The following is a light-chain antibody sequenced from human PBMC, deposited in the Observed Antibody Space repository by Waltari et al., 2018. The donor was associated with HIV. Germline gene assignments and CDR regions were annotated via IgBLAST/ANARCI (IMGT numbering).Light chain of an antibody. CDR3: QRYNNLPPMCT. CDR2: AAS. V-gene: IGKV3-15*01. J-gene: IGKJ2*02. CDR1: QSVGSH. Sequence: EIVLTQSPATPSVSPGTRVTPSCRASQSVGSHLAWYQQKPGQAPRLLIYAASASATDIPARFSGNASGTEVTLTNYSLQSKDFAIYFCQRYNNLPPMCTFGQGTRLEIK.